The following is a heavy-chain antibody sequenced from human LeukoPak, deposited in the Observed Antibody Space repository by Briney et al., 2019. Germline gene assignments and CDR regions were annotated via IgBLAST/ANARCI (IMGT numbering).Heavy chain of an antibody. V-gene: IGHV4-59*01. CDR1: GGSISSYY. J-gene: IGHJ3*02. CDR3: AREGPGYDAFDI. D-gene: IGHD3-10*01. CDR2: IYYSGST. Sequence: KPSETLSLTCTVSGGSISSYYWSWIRQPPGKGLEWIGYIYYSGSTNYNPSLKSRVTISVDTSKNQFSLKLSSVTAADTAVYYCAREGPGYDAFDIWGQGTMVTVSS.